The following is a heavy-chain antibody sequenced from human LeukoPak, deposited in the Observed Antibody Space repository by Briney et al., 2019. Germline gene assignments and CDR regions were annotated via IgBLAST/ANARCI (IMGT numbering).Heavy chain of an antibody. CDR3: AVYCSSTSCYPYYFDY. CDR2: INHSGST. D-gene: IGHD2-2*01. Sequence: SETLSLTCAVYGGSFSGYYWSWIRQPPGKGLEWIGEINHSGSTNYNPSLKSRVTISVDTSKNQFSLELSSVTAADTAVYYCAVYCSSTSCYPYYFDYWGQGTLVTVSS. J-gene: IGHJ4*02. V-gene: IGHV4-34*01. CDR1: GGSFSGYY.